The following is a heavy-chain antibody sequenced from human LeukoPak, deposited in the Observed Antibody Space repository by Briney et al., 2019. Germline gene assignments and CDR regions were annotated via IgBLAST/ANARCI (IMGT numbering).Heavy chain of an antibody. CDR2: MSGDGSTT. J-gene: IGHJ4*02. CDR1: GFSFSSYW. Sequence: GWSVRHSCLASGFSFSSYWLYWVRQAPGKGLVWVSRMSGDGSTTSYADSVKGRFTISRDNAKNTLYLQMNSLRAEDTAVYYCVRWGDYYQSLFDSWGQGTLVTVSS. D-gene: IGHD3-3*01. CDR3: VRWGDYYQSLFDS. V-gene: IGHV3-74*01.